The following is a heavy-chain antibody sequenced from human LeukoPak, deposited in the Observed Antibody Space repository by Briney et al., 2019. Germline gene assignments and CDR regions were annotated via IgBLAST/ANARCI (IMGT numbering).Heavy chain of an antibody. Sequence: SETLSLTCTVSSGSISSGDYYWSWIRQPPGKGLEWIGYIYYSGSTYYNPSLKSRVTISVDTSRNQFSLKLSSVTAADTAVYYCARVIGISNWFDPWGQGTLVTVSS. V-gene: IGHV4-30-4*01. CDR1: SGSISSGDYY. CDR2: IYYSGST. J-gene: IGHJ5*02. CDR3: ARVIGISNWFDP. D-gene: IGHD1-14*01.